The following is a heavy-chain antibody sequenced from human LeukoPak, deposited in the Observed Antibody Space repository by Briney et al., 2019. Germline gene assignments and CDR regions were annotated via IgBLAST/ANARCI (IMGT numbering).Heavy chain of an antibody. CDR2: ISSSSSYI. V-gene: IGHV3-21*01. Sequence: GGSLRLSCAASGFXFSSYSMNWVRQAPGKGLEWVSAISSSSSYIYYADSVKGRFTISRDNAKNSLYLQMNSLRAEDTAVYYCARVNIAVAVLAYWGQGTLVTVSS. CDR1: GFXFSSYS. CDR3: ARVNIAVAVLAY. J-gene: IGHJ4*02. D-gene: IGHD6-19*01.